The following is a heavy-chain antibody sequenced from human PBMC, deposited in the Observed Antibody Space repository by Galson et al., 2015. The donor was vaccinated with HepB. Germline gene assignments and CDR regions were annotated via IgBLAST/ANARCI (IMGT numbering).Heavy chain of an antibody. CDR2: IYYSGST. CDR1: GGSISSYY. J-gene: IGHJ5*02. CDR3: ARRRSGGSRKRDWFDP. D-gene: IGHD2-15*01. V-gene: IGHV4-59*08. Sequence: ETLSLTCTVSGGSISSYYWSWIRQPPGKGLEWIGYIYYSGSTNYNPSLKSRVTISVDTSKNQFSLKLSSVTAADTAVYYCARRRSGGSRKRDWFDPWGQGTLVTVSS.